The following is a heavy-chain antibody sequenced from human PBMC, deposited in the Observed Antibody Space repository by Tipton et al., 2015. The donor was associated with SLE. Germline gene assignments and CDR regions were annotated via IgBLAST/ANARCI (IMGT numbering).Heavy chain of an antibody. CDR2: ICSSGSTK. Sequence: SLRLSCTASGFTFSDYSMSWVRQAPGKGLEWLSYICSSGSTKFYADSVKGRFTISRDNAKNSLHLQMSSLRAEDAAVYYCARCRYYDVPTFRFDSWGLGPLVTVSS. CDR1: GFTFSDYS. J-gene: IGHJ4*02. V-gene: IGHV3-11*01. CDR3: ARCRYYDVPTFRFDS. D-gene: IGHD3-10*02.